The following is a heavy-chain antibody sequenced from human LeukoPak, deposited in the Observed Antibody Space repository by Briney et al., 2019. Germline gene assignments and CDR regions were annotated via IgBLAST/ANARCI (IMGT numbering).Heavy chain of an antibody. CDR2: IYYSGST. CDR1: GGSISSYY. J-gene: IGHJ5*02. Sequence: NTSETLSLTCTVSGGSISSYYWSWIRQPPGKGLEWIGNIYYSGSTNYNPSLKSRVTISVDTSKNQFSLKLSSVTAADTAVYYCARAPGKRPITMVRGRGWFDPWGQGTLVTVSS. V-gene: IGHV4-59*12. CDR3: ARAPGKRPITMVRGRGWFDP. D-gene: IGHD3-10*01.